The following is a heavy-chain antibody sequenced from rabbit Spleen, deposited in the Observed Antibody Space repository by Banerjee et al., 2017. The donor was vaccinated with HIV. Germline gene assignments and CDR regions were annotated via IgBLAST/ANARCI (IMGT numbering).Heavy chain of an antibody. D-gene: IGHD8-1*01. CDR2: VYTGNLKT. CDR3: ARDAGSGPYIDGYFDL. J-gene: IGHJ4*01. Sequence: QSLEESGGGLVQPGGSLKLSCTASGFGFSSSYYMCWVRQAPGKGLEWIACVYTGNLKTYYASWAKGRFTISKTSSTTVTLQMTSLTVADMATYFCARDAGSGPYIDGYFDLWGPGTLVTVS. V-gene: IGHV1S40*01. CDR1: GFGFSSSYY.